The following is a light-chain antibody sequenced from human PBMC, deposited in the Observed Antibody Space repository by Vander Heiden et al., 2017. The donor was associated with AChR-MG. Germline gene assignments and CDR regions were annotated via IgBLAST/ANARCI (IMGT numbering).Light chain of an antibody. CDR2: DAS. CDR1: QSVSSY. Sequence: EIVLTQSPATLSLSPGERATLSCWASQSVSSYLAWYQQKPGQAPRLLIYDASNRATGIPARFSGSGSGTYFTLTISSLEPEDFAVYYCQQRSNWPLFTFGPGTKVDIK. CDR3: QQRSNWPLFT. V-gene: IGKV3-11*01. J-gene: IGKJ3*01.